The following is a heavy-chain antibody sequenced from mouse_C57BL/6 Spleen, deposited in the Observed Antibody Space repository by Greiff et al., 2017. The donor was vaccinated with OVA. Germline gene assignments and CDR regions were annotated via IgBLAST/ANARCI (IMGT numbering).Heavy chain of an antibody. Sequence: VQLQQPGAELVKPGASVKLSCKASGYTFTSYWMHWVKQRPGQGLEWIGMIHPSSGSTNYNEKFKSKATLTVDKSSSTAYMQLSSLTSEDSAVYYCARDGNYPFAYWGQGTLVTVSA. J-gene: IGHJ3*01. V-gene: IGHV1-64*01. D-gene: IGHD2-1*01. CDR2: IHPSSGST. CDR1: GYTFTSYW. CDR3: ARDGNYPFAY.